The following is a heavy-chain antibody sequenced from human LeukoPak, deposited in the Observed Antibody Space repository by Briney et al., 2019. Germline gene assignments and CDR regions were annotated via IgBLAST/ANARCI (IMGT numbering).Heavy chain of an antibody. CDR2: ISYDGSNK. D-gene: IGHD2-15*01. CDR3: AKAPGYCSGGSCYSDY. V-gene: IGHV3-30*18. Sequence: GGSLRLSCAASGFTFSSYGMHWVRQAPGKGLEWVAVISYDGSNKYYADSVKGRFTISRDNSKNTLYLQMNSLRAEGTAVYYCAKAPGYCSGGSCYSDYYCQGTLVTVSS. J-gene: IGHJ4*02. CDR1: GFTFSSYG.